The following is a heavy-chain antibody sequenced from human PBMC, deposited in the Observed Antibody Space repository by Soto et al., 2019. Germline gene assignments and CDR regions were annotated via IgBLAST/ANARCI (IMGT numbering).Heavy chain of an antibody. J-gene: IGHJ4*02. Sequence: SETLSLTCAVSGGSISSSNWWSWVRQPPGKGLEWIGEIYHSGSTNYNPSLKSRVTISLDTSNNQFSLKLTSMTAADTAVYYCATGRVYYGSEYWGQGTQVTVSS. CDR1: GGSISSSNW. D-gene: IGHD3-10*01. V-gene: IGHV4-4*02. CDR2: IYHSGST. CDR3: ATGRVYYGSEY.